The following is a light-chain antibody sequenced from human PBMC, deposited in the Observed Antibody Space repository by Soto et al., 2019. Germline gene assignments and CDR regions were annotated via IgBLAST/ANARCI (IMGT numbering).Light chain of an antibody. CDR1: QGISNS. V-gene: IGKV1-17*03. Sequence: DIQMTQSPSAMSASLGDRVTITCRASQGISNSLAWFQQKPGKVPKRLIYGASTLQSGAPSRFSGSASGAAFTLTISSLQPEDFATYYCLQYNSYPFTFGGGTKVEI. CDR2: GAS. J-gene: IGKJ4*01. CDR3: LQYNSYPFT.